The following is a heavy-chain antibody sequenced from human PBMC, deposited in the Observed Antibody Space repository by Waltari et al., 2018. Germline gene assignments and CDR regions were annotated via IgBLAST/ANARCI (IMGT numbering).Heavy chain of an antibody. CDR2: IHDSGTT. Sequence: QVQLQESGPGLVKPSETLSLTCIVSGGSIRRHYWSWIRQPPGKGLEWIAYIHDSGTTAYNPSLKSRVTIAIDTSKNQFSLKLTSVTAADTAVYFGARDQGSTIGTSFDDWGQGTLVTVST. J-gene: IGHJ4*02. CDR1: GGSIRRHY. D-gene: IGHD1-1*01. V-gene: IGHV4-59*11. CDR3: ARDQGSTIGTSFDD.